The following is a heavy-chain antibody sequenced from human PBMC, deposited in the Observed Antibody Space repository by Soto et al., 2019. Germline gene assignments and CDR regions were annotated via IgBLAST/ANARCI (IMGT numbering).Heavy chain of an antibody. CDR1: GYSFTSYW. CDR2: IYPGDSDT. V-gene: IGHV5-51*01. J-gene: IGHJ5*02. D-gene: IGHD2-15*01. Sequence: ASVKVSCKGSGYSFTSYWIGWVRQMPGKGLEWMGIIYPGDSDTRYSPSFQGQVTISADKSISTAYLQWSSLKASDTAMYYCARHPRYCSGGSCYPFDPWGQGTLVTVSS. CDR3: ARHPRYCSGGSCYPFDP.